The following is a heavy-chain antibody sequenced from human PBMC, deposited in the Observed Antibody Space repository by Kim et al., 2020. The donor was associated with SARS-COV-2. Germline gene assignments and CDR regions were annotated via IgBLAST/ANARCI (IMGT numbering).Heavy chain of an antibody. V-gene: IGHV1-18*04. CDR3: ARSERYCSGGSCYSGDY. J-gene: IGHJ4*02. D-gene: IGHD2-15*01. CDR2: ISAYNGNT. Sequence: ASVKVSCKASGYTFTSYGISWVRQAPGQGLEWMGWISAYNGNTNYAQKLQGRVTMTTDTSTSTAYMELRSLRSDDTAVYYCARSERYCSGGSCYSGDYWGQGTLVTVSS. CDR1: GYTFTSYG.